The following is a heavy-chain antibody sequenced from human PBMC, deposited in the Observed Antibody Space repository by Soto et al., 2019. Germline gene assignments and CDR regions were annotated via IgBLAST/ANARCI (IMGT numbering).Heavy chain of an antibody. Sequence: EVQLVESGGGLVKPGGSLRLSCAASGFTFSSYSMNWVRQAPGKGLEWVSSISSSSSYIYYADSVKGRFTISRDNAKNSLYLQMKSLRAEDTAVYYCARDGNDYGDYFFDYWGQGTLVTVSS. CDR3: ARDGNDYGDYFFDY. CDR2: ISSSSSYI. CDR1: GFTFSSYS. V-gene: IGHV3-21*01. J-gene: IGHJ4*02. D-gene: IGHD4-17*01.